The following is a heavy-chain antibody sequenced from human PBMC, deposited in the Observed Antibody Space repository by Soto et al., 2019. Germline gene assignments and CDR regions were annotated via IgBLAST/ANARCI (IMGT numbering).Heavy chain of an antibody. V-gene: IGHV4-59*08. CDR2: IYSGNT. CDR3: ARPGGSGWFYFDS. Sequence: SETLSLTCTISGGSISGYYWTWIRQSPGKGLEYIGYIYSGNTNYNPSLNSRVTISVDTSKNQFSLKLTSVTAADTAVYYCARPGGSGWFYFDSWGQGSQVTVSS. J-gene: IGHJ4*02. D-gene: IGHD6-13*01. CDR1: GGSISGYY.